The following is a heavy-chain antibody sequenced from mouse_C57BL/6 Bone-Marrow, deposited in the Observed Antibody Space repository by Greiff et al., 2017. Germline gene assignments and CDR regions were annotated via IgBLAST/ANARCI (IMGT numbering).Heavy chain of an antibody. CDR1: GYTFTSYG. Sequence: QVQLQQSGAELARPGASVKLSCKASGYTFTSYGISWVKQRTGQGLEWIGEIYPRSGNTYYNEKFKGKATLTADKSSSTAYMELRSLTSEDSAVYFCARAPYYGSSSFAYWGQGTLVTVSA. CDR3: ARAPYYGSSSFAY. CDR2: IYPRSGNT. V-gene: IGHV1-81*01. J-gene: IGHJ3*01. D-gene: IGHD1-1*01.